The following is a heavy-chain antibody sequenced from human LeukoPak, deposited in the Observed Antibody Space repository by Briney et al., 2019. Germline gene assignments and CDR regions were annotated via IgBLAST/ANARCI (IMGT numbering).Heavy chain of an antibody. J-gene: IGHJ4*02. CDR3: ARHHLSSRRPNYDILTGYYFDY. D-gene: IGHD3-9*01. CDR2: IYPGDSDT. V-gene: IGHV5-51*01. CDR1: GYRFTSYW. Sequence: GESLRISCKGSGYRFTSYWIGWVRQMPGKGLEWMGIIYPGDSDTRYSPSFQGQVTISADKSISTAYLQWSSLKASDTAMYYCARHHLSSRRPNYDILTGYYFDYWGQGTLVTVSS.